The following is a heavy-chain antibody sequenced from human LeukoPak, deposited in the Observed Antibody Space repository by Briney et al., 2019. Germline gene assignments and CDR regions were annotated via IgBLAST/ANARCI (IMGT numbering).Heavy chain of an antibody. J-gene: IGHJ4*02. CDR3: ATGYNAEEAFYH. Sequence: GSSLRLSCAASGVSVYTFGMHWVRQAPGKGLEWVAMMWSESNLFHADSVKGRFNIFRDISKNTLFLQMNSLGAEDTAIYYCATGYNAEEAFYHWGQGTLVTVSS. CDR2: MWSESNL. CDR1: GVSVYTFG. V-gene: IGHV3-33*01. D-gene: IGHD1-14*01.